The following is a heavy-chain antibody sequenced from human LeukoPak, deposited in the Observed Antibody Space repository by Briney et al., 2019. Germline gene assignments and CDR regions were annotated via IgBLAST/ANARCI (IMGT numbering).Heavy chain of an antibody. CDR3: ARDQQQLPPFDY. J-gene: IGHJ4*02. Sequence: GGSLRLSCAASGFTFSSYSMNWVRQAPGKGLEWVSSISSSSSYIYYADSVKGRFTISRDNAKNSLYLQMNSLRAEDTAVYYCARDQQQLPPFDYWAQGTLVTVSS. D-gene: IGHD6-13*01. CDR1: GFTFSSYS. CDR2: ISSSSSYI. V-gene: IGHV3-21*01.